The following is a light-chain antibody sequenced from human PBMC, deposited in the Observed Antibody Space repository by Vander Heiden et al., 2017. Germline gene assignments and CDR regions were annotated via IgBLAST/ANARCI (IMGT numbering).Light chain of an antibody. Sequence: IQLTQSPSYLSASVADRVTTTCRASQGISKYLAWYQQKPGKVPKLLIYAASTLQAGVPSRFSGSGSGTDFTLTISSLQPEDVATYYCQKYNSAPLTFGGGTKVEIK. CDR2: AAS. CDR1: QGISKY. CDR3: QKYNSAPLT. J-gene: IGKJ4*01. V-gene: IGKV1-27*01.